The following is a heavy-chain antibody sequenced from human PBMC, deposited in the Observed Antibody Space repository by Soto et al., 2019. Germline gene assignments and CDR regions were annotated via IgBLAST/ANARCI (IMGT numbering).Heavy chain of an antibody. J-gene: IGHJ4*02. Sequence: QVQLQESGPGLVKPSETLSLTCSVSGGSVSSNLWSWVRQSPGKGLEWIGYIHNSERTNYNPSFKSRVTISVDTSKNQLSLKLISVTAADTAVYYCATGEDSRKVAYWGQGTLITVSS. CDR1: GGSVSSNL. D-gene: IGHD2-15*01. V-gene: IGHV4-59*02. CDR3: ATGEDSRKVAY. CDR2: IHNSERT.